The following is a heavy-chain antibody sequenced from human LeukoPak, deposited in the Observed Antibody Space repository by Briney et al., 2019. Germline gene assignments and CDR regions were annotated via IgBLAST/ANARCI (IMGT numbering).Heavy chain of an antibody. CDR3: AKGQQLVRSLPYFQH. Sequence: KSGGSLRLSCAAYGFTFSSYAMSWVRQAPGKGLEWVSAISGSGGSTYYADSVKGRFTISRDNSKNTLYLQMNSLRAEDMAVYYCAKGQQLVRSLPYFQHWGQGTLVTVSS. J-gene: IGHJ1*01. V-gene: IGHV3-23*01. CDR1: GFTFSSYA. D-gene: IGHD6-13*01. CDR2: ISGSGGST.